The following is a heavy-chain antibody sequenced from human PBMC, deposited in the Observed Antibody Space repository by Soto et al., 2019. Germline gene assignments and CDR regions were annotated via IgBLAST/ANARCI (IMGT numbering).Heavy chain of an antibody. CDR1: GFTFSSYG. D-gene: IGHD3-22*01. CDR3: ARGAGSSGYLPY. V-gene: IGHV3-33*01. CDR2: IWYDGSNK. Sequence: QVQLVESGGGVVQPGRSLRLSCAASGFTFSSYGMHWVRQAPGKGLEWVAVIWYDGSNKYYADSVKGRFTISRDNSKNTLYLQMSSLRAEDTAVYYCARGAGSSGYLPYWGQGTLVTVSS. J-gene: IGHJ4*02.